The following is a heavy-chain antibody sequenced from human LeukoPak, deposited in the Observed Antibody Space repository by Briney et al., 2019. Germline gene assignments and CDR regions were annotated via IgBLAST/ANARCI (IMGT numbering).Heavy chain of an antibody. D-gene: IGHD2-15*01. CDR3: VRDRGYCSGGSCYVDTYNWFDP. Sequence: SETLSLTCTVSGGSVSSGSYYWSWIRQPPGKGLEWIGYIYYSGSTNYNPSLKSRVTISVDTSKNQFSLKLSSVTAADTAVYYCVRDRGYCSGGSCYVDTYNWFDPWGQGTLVTVSS. CDR1: GGSVSSGSYY. CDR2: IYYSGST. J-gene: IGHJ5*02. V-gene: IGHV4-61*01.